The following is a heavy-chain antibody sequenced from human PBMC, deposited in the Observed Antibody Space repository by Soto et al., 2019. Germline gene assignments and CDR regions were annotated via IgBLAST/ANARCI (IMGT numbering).Heavy chain of an antibody. CDR2: IYFSGNT. CDR3: ARSLIEVVPAAPYYYYSYGMDI. D-gene: IGHD2-2*01. Sequence: SETLSLTCSVSGGSISSSHYYWGWIRQPPGKGLEWIGSIYFSGNTYYNPSLKSRVTISVDTSKNQVSLKVSSVTAADTAVYYCARSLIEVVPAAPYYYYSYGMDIWGQGTTVTVSS. CDR1: GGSISSSHYY. J-gene: IGHJ6*02. V-gene: IGHV4-39*01.